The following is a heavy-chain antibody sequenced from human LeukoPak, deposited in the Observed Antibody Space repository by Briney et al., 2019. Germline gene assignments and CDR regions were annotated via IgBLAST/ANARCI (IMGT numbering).Heavy chain of an antibody. CDR1: GFTVSSNY. J-gene: IGHJ5*02. Sequence: PGRSLRLSCAASGFTVSSNYMSWVRQAPGKGLEWVSVIYNDGSTYYADSLEGRFTISRDNSKNTPYLQMNSRRAEDTAVYYCARDNMITFGGVIAQNWFDPWDQETLVTV. CDR2: IYNDGST. CDR3: ARDNMITFGGVIAQNWFDP. D-gene: IGHD3-16*02. V-gene: IGHV3-53*01.